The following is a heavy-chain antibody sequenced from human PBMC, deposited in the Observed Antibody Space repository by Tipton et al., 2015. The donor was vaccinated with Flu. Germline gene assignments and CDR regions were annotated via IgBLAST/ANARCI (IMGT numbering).Heavy chain of an antibody. CDR2: IYSGGST. J-gene: IGHJ4*02. Sequence: CAASGFTVSSNYMSWVRQAPGKGLEWVSVIYSGGSTYYADSVKGRFTISRDNSKNTLYLQMNSLRAEDTAVYYCARERPRIAAAGTGNDWNWGQGTLVTVSS. V-gene: IGHV3-66*01. D-gene: IGHD6-13*01. CDR3: ARERPRIAAAGTGNDWN. CDR1: GFTVSSNY.